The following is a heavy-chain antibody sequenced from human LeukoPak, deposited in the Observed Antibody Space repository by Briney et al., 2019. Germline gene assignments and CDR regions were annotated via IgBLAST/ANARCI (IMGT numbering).Heavy chain of an antibody. CDR2: ISGRGGST. J-gene: IGHJ4*02. CDR3: AKIGARDYDFWSGYFH. Sequence: GGSLRLSCAASGFTFSSYAMSWVRQAPGKGLEWVSAISGRGGSTFYADSVKGRFTISRDNSKNTLYLQMNSLRAEDTAIYYCAKIGARDYDFWSGYFHWGQGTLVTVSS. V-gene: IGHV3-23*01. D-gene: IGHD3-3*01. CDR1: GFTFSSYA.